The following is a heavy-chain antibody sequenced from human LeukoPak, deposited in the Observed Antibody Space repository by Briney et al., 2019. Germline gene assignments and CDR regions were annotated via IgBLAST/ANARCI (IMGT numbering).Heavy chain of an antibody. D-gene: IGHD1-26*01. V-gene: IGHV3-74*01. J-gene: IGHJ4*02. CDR1: GFTLRNYW. Sequence: GGSLRLSCASSGFTLRNYWMHWVRQAPGKGLVWVSRINGDGSSTTYADSVKGRFTISRDNAENTLYLQVNSLRDEGTAVYYCVRGGSGSYSPFDYWGQGTLVTVSS. CDR2: INGDGSST. CDR3: VRGGSGSYSPFDY.